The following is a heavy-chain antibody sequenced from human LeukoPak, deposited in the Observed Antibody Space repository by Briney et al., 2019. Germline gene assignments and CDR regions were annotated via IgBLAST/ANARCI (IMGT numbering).Heavy chain of an antibody. CDR1: GYTFTGYY. J-gene: IGHJ4*02. Sequence: ASVKVSCKASGYTFTGYYMHWVRQAPRQRLERMVWINPNSGGTNYAQKFQGRVTMTRDTSISTAYMELSRLRSDDTAVYYCARDQSYYGSGSYYNGDYWGQGTLVTVSS. CDR3: ARDQSYYGSGSYYNGDY. D-gene: IGHD3-10*01. V-gene: IGHV1-2*02. CDR2: INPNSGGT.